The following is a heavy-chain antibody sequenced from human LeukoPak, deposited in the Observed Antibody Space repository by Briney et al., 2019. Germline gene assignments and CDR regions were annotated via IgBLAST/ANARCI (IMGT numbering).Heavy chain of an antibody. Sequence: GGSLRLSCAASGFTFSSYEMNWVRQAPGKGLEWVSYISSSGSTIYYADSVKGRFTISKDNAKNSLYLQMNSLRAEDSAVYYCASVHIAMAGAALFDYWGQGTLVTVSS. V-gene: IGHV3-48*03. CDR3: ASVHIAMAGAALFDY. D-gene: IGHD6-19*01. CDR2: ISSSGSTI. CDR1: GFTFSSYE. J-gene: IGHJ4*02.